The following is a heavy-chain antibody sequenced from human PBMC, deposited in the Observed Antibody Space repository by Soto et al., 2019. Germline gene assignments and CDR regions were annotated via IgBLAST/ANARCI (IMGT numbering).Heavy chain of an antibody. D-gene: IGHD3-10*01. Sequence: SETLSLTCNVSGGSVSSGSYYWSWIRQPPGKGLEWIGYIHYSGSTNYNPSLKSRVTMSVDTSKNQFSLKLSSVTAADTAVYYCAKEGFPFDPWGQGTLVTVPS. CDR1: GGSVSSGSYY. CDR2: IHYSGST. CDR3: AKEGFPFDP. J-gene: IGHJ5*02. V-gene: IGHV4-61*01.